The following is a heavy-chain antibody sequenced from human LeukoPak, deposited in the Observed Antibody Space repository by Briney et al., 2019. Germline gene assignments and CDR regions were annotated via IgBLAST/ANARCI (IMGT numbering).Heavy chain of an antibody. D-gene: IGHD1-26*01. CDR3: ARDGNSTYWYFDL. Sequence: ASVKVSCKSSGYTFTSYDINWVRQATGQGLEWMGWMNPNSGNTGYAQKFQGRVSMTRDTSIGTAYMELSSLTSVDTAVYYCARDGNSTYWYFDLWGRGTLVTVSS. J-gene: IGHJ2*01. CDR2: MNPNSGNT. CDR1: GYTFTSYD. V-gene: IGHV1-8*01.